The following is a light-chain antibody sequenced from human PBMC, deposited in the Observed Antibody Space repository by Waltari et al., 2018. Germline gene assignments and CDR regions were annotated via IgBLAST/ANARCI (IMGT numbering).Light chain of an antibody. J-gene: IGKJ4*02. Sequence: DIVMTQSPDSLAVSLGERATINCKSSQSVLYSSNNKNYLAWYQQKPGQPPKLLIYWASTRESGVPDRCSGSGSGTDFTLTISSLQAEDVAVYYCRQYYSTPPTFGGGTKVEIK. CDR3: RQYYSTPPT. CDR1: QSVLYSSNNKNY. CDR2: WAS. V-gene: IGKV4-1*01.